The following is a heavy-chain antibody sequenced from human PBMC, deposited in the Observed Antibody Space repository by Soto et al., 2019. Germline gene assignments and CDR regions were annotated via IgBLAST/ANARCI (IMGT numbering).Heavy chain of an antibody. CDR3: ARGRYIYGYHVNAFDI. CDR1: GGTFSSYA. D-gene: IGHD5-18*01. Sequence: QVQLVQSGAEVKKPGSSVKVSCKASGGTFSSYAISWVRQAPGQGLEWMGGIIPIFGTANYAQNFQGRVTITADESTSTAYRELSSLRSEDTAVYYCARGRYIYGYHVNAFDIWGQGTMVTVSS. CDR2: IIPIFGTA. J-gene: IGHJ3*02. V-gene: IGHV1-69*01.